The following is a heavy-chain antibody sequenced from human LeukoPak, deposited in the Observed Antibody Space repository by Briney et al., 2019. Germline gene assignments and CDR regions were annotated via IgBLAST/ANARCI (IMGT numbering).Heavy chain of an antibody. D-gene: IGHD5-18*01. CDR1: GFTFNSYG. Sequence: GGSLRLSCAASGFTFNSYGIHWVRQAPGKGLEWVAFIWYDGSNKYYADSVKGRFTISRDNSKNTLYLQMNSLRAEDTAVYYCARDGGYSYGYFDYWGQGTLVTVSS. V-gene: IGHV3-33*01. CDR2: IWYDGSNK. J-gene: IGHJ4*02. CDR3: ARDGGYSYGYFDY.